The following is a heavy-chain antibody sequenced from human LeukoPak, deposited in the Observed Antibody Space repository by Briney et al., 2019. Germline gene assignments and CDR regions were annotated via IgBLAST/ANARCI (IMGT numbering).Heavy chain of an antibody. CDR3: ARDLMEAFDY. Sequence: PSETLSLTCTVSAGSISGYDWSWIRQPAGKGLEWIGRIYTSGRTNYNPSLKSRVTISADKSKKQFSLKLSSVTAADTAVYYCARDLMEAFDYWGQGTLVTVSS. V-gene: IGHV4-4*07. D-gene: IGHD2-8*01. J-gene: IGHJ4*02. CDR2: IYTSGRT. CDR1: AGSISGYD.